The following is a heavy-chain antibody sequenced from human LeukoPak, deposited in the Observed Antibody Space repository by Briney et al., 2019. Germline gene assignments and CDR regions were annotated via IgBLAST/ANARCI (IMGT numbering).Heavy chain of an antibody. J-gene: IGHJ4*02. CDR2: IYYSGST. D-gene: IGHD2-21*02. V-gene: IGHV4-59*01. CDR3: ARGSVVVTASPLDY. CDR1: GINFNTNW. Sequence: GSLRLSCAASGINFNTNWMSWIRQPPGKGLEWIGYIYYSGSTNYNPSLKSRVTISVDTSKNQLSLKLSSVTAADTAVYYCARGSVVVTASPLDYWGQGTLVTVSS.